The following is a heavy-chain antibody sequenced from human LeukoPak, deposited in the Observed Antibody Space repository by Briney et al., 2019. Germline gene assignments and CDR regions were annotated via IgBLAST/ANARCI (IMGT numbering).Heavy chain of an antibody. CDR1: GFTFSSYA. D-gene: IGHD1-7*01. J-gene: IGHJ3*02. Sequence: QPGGSLRLSCAASGFTFSSYAMTWVRQASRKGLEWVSVISGSGGSTYYADSVKGRFTISRDNSKNTLFLQMNSLRAEDTAVYYCAKDYSLYGNYAFDIWGQGTMVTVSS. V-gene: IGHV3-23*01. CDR2: ISGSGGST. CDR3: AKDYSLYGNYAFDI.